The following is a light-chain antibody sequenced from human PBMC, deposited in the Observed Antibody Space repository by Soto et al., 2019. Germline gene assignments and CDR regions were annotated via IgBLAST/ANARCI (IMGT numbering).Light chain of an antibody. V-gene: IGKV4-1*01. Sequence: DIVMTQSPDSLAVSLGERATINCKSSQSILSTSNNKNYLPWYQQKPGQPPKLLIYWASTRESGVPDRFSGGGSGTDFTLTISSLQAEDVALYYCQQYYSTPFTFGPGTQVDIK. CDR2: WAS. CDR1: QSILSTSNNKNY. J-gene: IGKJ3*01. CDR3: QQYYSTPFT.